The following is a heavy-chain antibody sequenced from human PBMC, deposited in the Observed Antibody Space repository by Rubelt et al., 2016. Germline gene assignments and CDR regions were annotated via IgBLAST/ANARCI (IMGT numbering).Heavy chain of an antibody. V-gene: IGHV1-46*01. D-gene: IGHD6-6*01. CDR2: NNPGSDNI. CDR1: GYTLTRYS. CDR3: ATTIAIRPYYFDY. Sequence: QVQLVQSGAEVKKSGASVKVSCKASGYTLTRYSIHWVRQTPGQGLEWMAMNNPGSDNIVYAEKVQGSVNMTRDTSTSTVYMELSSLRAEDTAVYYCATTIAIRPYYFDYWGQGTLVTVSS. J-gene: IGHJ4*02.